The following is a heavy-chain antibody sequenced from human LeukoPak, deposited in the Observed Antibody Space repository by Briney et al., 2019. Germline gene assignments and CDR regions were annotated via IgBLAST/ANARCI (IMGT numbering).Heavy chain of an antibody. CDR1: GHTFTSYY. Sequence: SVKVSCKASGHTFTSYYMHWVRQAPGQGLEWMGRIIPILGIANYAQKFQGRVTITADKSTSTAYMELSSLRSEDTAVYYCATQYYYDSSGFYYYGMDVWGQGTTVTVSS. CDR2: IIPILGIA. CDR3: ATQYYYDSSGFYYYGMDV. J-gene: IGHJ6*02. V-gene: IGHV1-69*02. D-gene: IGHD3-22*01.